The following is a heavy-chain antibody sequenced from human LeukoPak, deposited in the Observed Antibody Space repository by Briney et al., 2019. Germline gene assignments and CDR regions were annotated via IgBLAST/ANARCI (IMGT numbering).Heavy chain of an antibody. D-gene: IGHD6-19*01. V-gene: IGHV1-46*01. CDR1: GYTFTGYY. CDR3: ARVGRSGDRVLDYYYMDV. Sequence: GASVKVSCKASGYTFTGYYMHWVRQAPGQGLEWMGIINPSGGSTSYAQKFQGRVTMTRDMSTSTVYMELSSLRSEDTAVYYCARVGRSGDRVLDYYYMDVWGKGTTVTVSS. J-gene: IGHJ6*03. CDR2: INPSGGST.